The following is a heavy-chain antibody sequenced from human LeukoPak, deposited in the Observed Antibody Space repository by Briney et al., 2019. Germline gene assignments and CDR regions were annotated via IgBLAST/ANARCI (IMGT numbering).Heavy chain of an antibody. Sequence: SSETLSLTCTASGGAISSSSYYWGWIRQPPGKGLEWIGSIYYSGSTHYNPSLKSRVTISVDTSKNQFSLKLSSVTAADTAVYYCARVFSVSYVFYYWGQGTLVTVSS. CDR1: GGAISSSSYY. J-gene: IGHJ4*02. CDR3: ARVFSVSYVFYY. D-gene: IGHD1-26*01. CDR2: IYYSGST. V-gene: IGHV4-39*01.